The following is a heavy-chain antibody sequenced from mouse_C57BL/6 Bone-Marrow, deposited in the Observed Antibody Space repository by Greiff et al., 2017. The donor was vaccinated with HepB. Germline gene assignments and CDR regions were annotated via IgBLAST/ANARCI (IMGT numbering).Heavy chain of an antibody. V-gene: IGHV1-64*01. CDR2: IHPNSGST. CDR3: ARSDWRITTVY. CDR1: GYTFTSYW. Sequence: QVQLKQSGAELVKPGASVKLSCKASGYTFTSYWMHWVKQRPGQGLEWIGMIHPNSGSTNYNEKFKSKATLTVDKSSSTAYMQLSSLTSEDSAVYYCARSDWRITTVYWGQGTTLTVSS. J-gene: IGHJ2*01. D-gene: IGHD1-1*01.